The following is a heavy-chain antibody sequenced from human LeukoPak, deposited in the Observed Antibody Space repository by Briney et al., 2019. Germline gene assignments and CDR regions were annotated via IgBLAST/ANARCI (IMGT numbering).Heavy chain of an antibody. D-gene: IGHD6-6*01. CDR1: GGSIGSHY. CDR3: ARGFRIAALSTYNWFDP. CDR2: IYYSGST. Sequence: SEALSLTCTVSGGSIGSHYWSWIRQPPGKGLEWIGYIYYSGSTNYNPSLKSRVTISVDTSKNQFSLKLSSVTAADAAVYYCARGFRIAALSTYNWFDPWGQGTLVTVSS. J-gene: IGHJ5*02. V-gene: IGHV4-59*11.